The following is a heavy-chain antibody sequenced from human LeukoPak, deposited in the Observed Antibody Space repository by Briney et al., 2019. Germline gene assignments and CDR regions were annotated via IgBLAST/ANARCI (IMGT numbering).Heavy chain of an antibody. CDR2: ISSNGDRT. D-gene: IGHD2-2*01. CDR3: ASMPSTEIYYFYNMDV. J-gene: IGHJ6*03. V-gene: IGHV3-64*01. CDR1: GFTFSTYS. Sequence: RGSLRLSCAASGFTFSTYSMHWVRQAPGKGLEYVSAISSNGDRTYYANSVKGRFTIYRDNSKDTLYLHMDRLGTEDTAVYYCASMPSTEIYYFYNMDVWGKGTTVTVSS.